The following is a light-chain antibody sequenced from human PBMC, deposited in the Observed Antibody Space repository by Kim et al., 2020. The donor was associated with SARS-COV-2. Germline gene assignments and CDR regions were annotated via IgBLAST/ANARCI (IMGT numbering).Light chain of an antibody. Sequence: ATINCKSSQSVLYRSNHKNYLAWYQQKPGQPPKLLVYWASTRESGVPDRFSGSGSETDFTLTISSLQAEDVAVYYCQQYFRTPPTFGGGTKVDIK. V-gene: IGKV4-1*01. J-gene: IGKJ4*01. CDR1: QSVLYRSNHKNY. CDR2: WAS. CDR3: QQYFRTPPT.